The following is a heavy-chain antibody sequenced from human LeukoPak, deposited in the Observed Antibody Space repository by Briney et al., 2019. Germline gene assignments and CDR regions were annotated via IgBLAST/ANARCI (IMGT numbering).Heavy chain of an antibody. CDR3: ARRIAAAGGTPWDWAQWGYYYYYYMDV. Sequence: PSETLSLTCTVSGYSISTGYYWDWIRQPPGKGLEWIGTFYHGGSTYYNPSLKSRVTISVDTSKNQFSLNLTSVTAADTAVYYCARRIAAAGGTPWDWAQWGYYYYYYMDVWGKGTTVTISS. V-gene: IGHV4-38-2*02. CDR1: GYSISTGYY. D-gene: IGHD6-13*01. CDR2: FYHGGST. J-gene: IGHJ6*03.